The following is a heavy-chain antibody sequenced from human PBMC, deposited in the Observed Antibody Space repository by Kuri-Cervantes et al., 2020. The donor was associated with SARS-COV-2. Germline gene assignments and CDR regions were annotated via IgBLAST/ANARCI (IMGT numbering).Heavy chain of an antibody. V-gene: IGHV3-9*01. CDR2: THWNSARM. Sequence: GGSLRLSCAGSGFKFVDYAMHWVRQVPGKGLEWVAGTHWNSARMVYAGSVKGRFTISRDNAKNSLYLQMSNLRPEDTAFYFCARDEYEYIWGDLGLWGQGTLVTVSS. CDR3: ARDEYEYIWGDLGL. J-gene: IGHJ1*01. D-gene: IGHD3-16*01. CDR1: GFKFVDYA.